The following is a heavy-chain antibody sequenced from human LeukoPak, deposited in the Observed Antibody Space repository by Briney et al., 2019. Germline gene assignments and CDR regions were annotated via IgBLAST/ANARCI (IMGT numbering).Heavy chain of an antibody. J-gene: IGHJ4*02. D-gene: IGHD2-15*01. CDR1: GFTFSRYW. V-gene: IGHV3-7*01. CDR3: ARDVRGALDF. Sequence: GGSLRPPCAASGFTFSRYWMAWVRQAPGKGLEGEANIRGDGGDKDSADSVKGRFTISRDNDKNSLHLQMTSLPAEDTAVYYCARDVRGALDFWGQGTLVVVSS. CDR2: IRGDGGDK.